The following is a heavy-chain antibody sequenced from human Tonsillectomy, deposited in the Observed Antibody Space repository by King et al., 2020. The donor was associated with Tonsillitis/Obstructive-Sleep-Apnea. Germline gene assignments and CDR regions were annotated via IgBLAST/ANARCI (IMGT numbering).Heavy chain of an antibody. V-gene: IGHV3-23*01. J-gene: IGHJ4*02. Sequence: VQLLESGGGLVQPGGSLRLSCAASGFTFSSYAMSWVRPAPGKGLEWVSGISCSGGSTYYAASVKGRFTNSRDHSKNTLYLQMSSLRAEDTAVYYCAKDLSSWYWSYFDYWGQGTLVTVSS. D-gene: IGHD6-13*01. CDR3: AKDLSSWYWSYFDY. CDR2: ISCSGGST. CDR1: GFTFSSYA.